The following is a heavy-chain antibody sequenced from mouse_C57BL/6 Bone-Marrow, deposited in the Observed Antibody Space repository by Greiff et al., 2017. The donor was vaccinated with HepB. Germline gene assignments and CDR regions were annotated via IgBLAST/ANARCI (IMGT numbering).Heavy chain of an antibody. J-gene: IGHJ2*01. V-gene: IGHV5-4*01. CDR3: ARDSNYVLHFDY. D-gene: IGHD2-5*01. CDR2: ISDGGSYT. CDR1: GFTFSSYA. Sequence: EVKVVESGGGLVKPGGSLKLSCAASGFTFSSYAMSWVRQTPEKRLEWVATISDGGSYTYYPDNVKGRFTISRDNAKNNLYLQMSHLKSEDTAMYYCARDSNYVLHFDYWGQGTTLTVSS.